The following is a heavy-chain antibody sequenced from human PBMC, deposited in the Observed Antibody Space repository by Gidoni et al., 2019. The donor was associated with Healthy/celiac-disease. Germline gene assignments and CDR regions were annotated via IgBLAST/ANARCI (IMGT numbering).Heavy chain of an antibody. CDR2: IIPIFGTA. CDR1: GGTFSSYA. Sequence: QVQRVQSEAEVKKPGSSVKVSCKAAGGTFSSYAISWVRQAPGQGLEWMGGIIPIFGTANYAQKFQGRVTITADESTSTAYMELSSLRSADTAVYYCARDRGGYVWGSYRYSLDYWGHGTLVTVSS. J-gene: IGHJ4*01. D-gene: IGHD3-16*02. V-gene: IGHV1-69*01. CDR3: ARDRGGYVWGSYRYSLDY.